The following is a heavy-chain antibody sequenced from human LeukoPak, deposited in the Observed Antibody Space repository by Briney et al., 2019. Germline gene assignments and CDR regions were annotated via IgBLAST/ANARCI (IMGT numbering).Heavy chain of an antibody. D-gene: IGHD5-18*01. CDR3: TTRRGYSYGTIDY. V-gene: IGHV3-15*01. Sequence: GGSLRLSCAASGFTFSNAWMSWVRQAPGKGLEWVGRIKSKTDGGTTDYAAPVKGRFTILRDDSKNTLYLQMNSLKTEDTAVYYCTTRRGYSYGTIDYWGQGTLVTVSS. CDR1: GFTFSNAW. J-gene: IGHJ4*02. CDR2: IKSKTDGGTT.